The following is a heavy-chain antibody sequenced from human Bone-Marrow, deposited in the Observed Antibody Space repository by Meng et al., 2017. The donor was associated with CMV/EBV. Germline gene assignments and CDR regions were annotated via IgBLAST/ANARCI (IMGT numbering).Heavy chain of an antibody. V-gene: IGHV4-61*01. CDR1: GGSVSSGTYF. CDR2: ISYSGTT. CDR3: ARMRGSGSEDY. D-gene: IGHD3-10*01. Sequence: SETLSLTCTVSGGSVSSGTYFWSWVRQSPGKGLEWIEYISYSGTTDNNPSLKIRVTISLDTSKNQFSLKLGSVTAADTALYCGARMRGSGSEDYWGPGTLVTVSS. J-gene: IGHJ4*02.